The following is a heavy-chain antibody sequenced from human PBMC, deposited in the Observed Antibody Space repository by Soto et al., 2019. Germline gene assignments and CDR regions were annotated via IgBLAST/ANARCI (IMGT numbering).Heavy chain of an antibody. CDR1: GFSLSNARMD. J-gene: IGHJ6*02. D-gene: IGHD2-21*02. V-gene: IGHV2-26*01. CDR3: ARIRHIVVVTVARGYYCGMDV. CDR2: IFSNDEK. Sequence: QVTLKESGPVLVKPTEPLTLTCTVSGFSLSNARMDVSWIRQPPGKALEWLAHIFSNDEKSYSTTLKSRLTISKDTSKSQVVLTMTNMDPVDTATYYCARIRHIVVVTVARGYYCGMDVWGQGTTVTVSS.